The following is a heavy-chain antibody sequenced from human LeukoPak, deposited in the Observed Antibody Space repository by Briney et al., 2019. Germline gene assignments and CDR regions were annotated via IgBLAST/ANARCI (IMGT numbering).Heavy chain of an antibody. V-gene: IGHV4-4*07. J-gene: IGHJ4*02. Sequence: PSETLSLTCTVSGGSISSYYWSWIRQPAGKGLVWIGRIYTSGSTNYNPSLKSRVTMSEDTSKNQFSLKLSSVTAADTAVYYCARDTLEYYDSSGFRDWGQGTLVTVSS. CDR2: IYTSGST. D-gene: IGHD3-22*01. CDR3: ARDTLEYYDSSGFRD. CDR1: GGSISSYY.